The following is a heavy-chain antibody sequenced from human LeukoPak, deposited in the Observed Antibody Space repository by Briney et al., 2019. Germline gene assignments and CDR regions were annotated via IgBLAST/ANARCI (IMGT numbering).Heavy chain of an antibody. CDR3: AKDRSGSYRDFDY. J-gene: IGHJ4*02. V-gene: IGHV3-23*01. CDR2: ISGSGGST. CDR1: GFTFSSYA. Sequence: PGGSLRLSCAASGFTFSSYAMSWVRQAPGKRLEWVSAISGSGGSTYYADSVKGRFTISGDISKNTLYLQMNSLRAEDTAVYYCAKDRSGSYRDFDYWGQGTLVTVSS. D-gene: IGHD1-26*01.